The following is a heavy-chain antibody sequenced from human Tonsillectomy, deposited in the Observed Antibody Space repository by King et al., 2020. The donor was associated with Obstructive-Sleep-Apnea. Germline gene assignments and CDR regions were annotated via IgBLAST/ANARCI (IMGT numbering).Heavy chain of an antibody. V-gene: IGHV4-39*07. CDR1: GGSISSSSYY. CDR3: ARDLGWLQFPYYFDY. Sequence: QLQESGPGLVKASETLSLTCTVSGGSISSSSYYWGWIRQPPGKGLEWIGSIYYSGSTFYNPSLKSRVTISVDTSKNQFSLKLSSVTAADTAVYYCARDLGWLQFPYYFDYWGQGTLVTVSS. CDR2: IYYSGST. D-gene: IGHD5-24*01. J-gene: IGHJ4*02.